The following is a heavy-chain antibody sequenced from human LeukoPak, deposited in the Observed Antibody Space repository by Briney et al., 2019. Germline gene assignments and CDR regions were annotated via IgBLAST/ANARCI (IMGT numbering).Heavy chain of an antibody. D-gene: IGHD6-13*01. J-gene: IGHJ6*03. CDR3: ASQYSSSWYGYYYYYMDV. V-gene: IGHV4-59*12. CDR1: GDSMNNYY. CDR2: INYSGST. Sequence: SETLSLTCTVSGDSMNNYYWSWIRQPPGMGLEWIGNINYSGSTYYNPSLKSRVTISVDTSKNQFSLKLSSVTAADTAVYYCASQYSSSWYGYYYYYMDVWGKGTTVTVSS.